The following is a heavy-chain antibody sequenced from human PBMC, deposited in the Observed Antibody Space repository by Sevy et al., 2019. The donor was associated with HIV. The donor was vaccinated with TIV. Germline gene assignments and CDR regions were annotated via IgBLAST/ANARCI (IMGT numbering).Heavy chain of an antibody. J-gene: IGHJ6*02. Sequence: GGSLRLSCTASGFTISKYGIHWVRQAPGKGLEWVAVIRYDGSNEYYQDSVKGRFTISRDNSKNTLYLQINSLRVEDTAVYYCARGALRYCSSSSCYEGDYYYYGMDVWGQGTTVTVSS. D-gene: IGHD2-2*01. CDR3: ARGALRYCSSSSCYEGDYYYYGMDV. V-gene: IGHV3-33*01. CDR2: IRYDGSNE. CDR1: GFTISKYG.